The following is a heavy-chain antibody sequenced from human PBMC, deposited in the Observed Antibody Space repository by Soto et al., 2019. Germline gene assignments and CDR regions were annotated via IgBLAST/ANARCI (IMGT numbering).Heavy chain of an antibody. CDR2: IYWDDDK. CDR1: GFSLSTSGVG. Sequence: QITLKESGPTLVNPTQTVTLTCTFSGFSLSTSGVGVGWIRQPPGKALEWLALIYWDDDKRYTPSLKSRLTVTTDTSKNQVALTMTNMDPVDTATYYCARTDSVYTHFDSWGQGTLVTVSS. D-gene: IGHD3-16*01. V-gene: IGHV2-5*02. CDR3: ARTDSVYTHFDS. J-gene: IGHJ4*02.